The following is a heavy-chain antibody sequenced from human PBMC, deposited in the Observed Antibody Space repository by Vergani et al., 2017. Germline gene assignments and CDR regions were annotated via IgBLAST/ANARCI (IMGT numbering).Heavy chain of an antibody. Sequence: EVQLVESGGGLVQPGRSLRLSCAASGFTFDDYAMHWVRQAPGKGLEWVSGISWNSCSIGYADSVKGRFTISRDNAKNSLYLQMNSLRAEDTALYYCAKGCSSSWNDAFDIWGQGTMVTVSS. CDR1: GFTFDDYA. D-gene: IGHD6-13*01. CDR3: AKGCSSSWNDAFDI. J-gene: IGHJ3*02. CDR2: ISWNSCSI. V-gene: IGHV3-9*01.